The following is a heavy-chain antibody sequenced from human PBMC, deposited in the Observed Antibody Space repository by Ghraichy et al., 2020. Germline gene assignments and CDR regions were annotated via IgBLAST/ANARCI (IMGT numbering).Heavy chain of an antibody. J-gene: IGHJ6*02. V-gene: IGHV3-53*01. D-gene: IGHD3-22*01. CDR3: ARDAVEESDSSGYLVPYYYYGMDV. CDR1: GFTVSSNY. Sequence: GGSLRLSCAASGFTVSSNYMSWVRQAPGKGLEWVSVIYSGGSTYYADSVKGRFTISRDNSKNTLYLQMNSLRAEDTAVYYCARDAVEESDSSGYLVPYYYYGMDVWGQGTTVTVSS. CDR2: IYSGGST.